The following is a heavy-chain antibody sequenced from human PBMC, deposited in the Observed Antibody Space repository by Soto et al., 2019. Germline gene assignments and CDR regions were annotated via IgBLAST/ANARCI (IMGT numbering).Heavy chain of an antibody. D-gene: IGHD6-6*01. V-gene: IGHV5-51*01. CDR1: GYSFTSYW. J-gene: IGHJ6*02. Sequence: GESLKISCKGSGYSFTSYWIGWVRQMPGKGLEWMGIIYPGDSDTRYSPSFQGQVTISADKSISTAYLQWSSLKASDTAMYYCARVYRSSYYYYYYYGMDVWGQGTPATVSS. CDR3: ARVYRSSYYYYYYYGMDV. CDR2: IYPGDSDT.